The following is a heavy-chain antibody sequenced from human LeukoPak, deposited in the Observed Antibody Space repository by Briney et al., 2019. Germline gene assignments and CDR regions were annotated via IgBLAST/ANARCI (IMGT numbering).Heavy chain of an antibody. CDR1: GDSISSSSHY. Sequence: SETLSLTCTVSGDSISSSSHYWGWIRQPPGKGLEWIGDIHYSGSPYYNPSLKSRVTISVDTSKNQFSLRLSSVTAADTAVYYCATWRTAKTGFDYWGQGTLVTVSS. J-gene: IGHJ4*02. D-gene: IGHD1-1*01. V-gene: IGHV4-39*01. CDR2: IHYSGSP. CDR3: ATWRTAKTGFDY.